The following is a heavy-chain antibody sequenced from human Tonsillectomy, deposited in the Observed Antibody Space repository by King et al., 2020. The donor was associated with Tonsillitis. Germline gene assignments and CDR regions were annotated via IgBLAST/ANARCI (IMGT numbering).Heavy chain of an antibody. CDR2: IRSKAYGGTT. CDR1: GFTFGDYA. J-gene: IGHJ6*03. CDR3: TRTRLDLMDYYYYMDV. Sequence: VQLVESGGGLVQPGRSLRLSCTASGFTFGDYAMSWVRQAPGKGLQWVGFIRSKAYGGTTEYAASVKGRFTISRDDSKSIAYLQMNSLKTEDTAVYYCTRTRLDLMDYYYYMDVWGKGTTVTVSS. V-gene: IGHV3-49*04. D-gene: IGHD3/OR15-3a*01.